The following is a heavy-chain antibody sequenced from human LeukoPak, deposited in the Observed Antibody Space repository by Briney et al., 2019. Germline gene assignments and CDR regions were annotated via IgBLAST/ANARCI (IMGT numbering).Heavy chain of an antibody. Sequence: ASVKVSCKASGYTFTSYGISWVRQAPGQGLEWMGWISTYNSNTNYVQKLQGRVTVTTDTSTSTVYMELRSLRSDDTAVYYCARGDDAFDIWGQGTMVTVSS. CDR2: ISTYNSNT. CDR3: ARGDDAFDI. J-gene: IGHJ3*02. V-gene: IGHV1-18*01. CDR1: GYTFTSYG.